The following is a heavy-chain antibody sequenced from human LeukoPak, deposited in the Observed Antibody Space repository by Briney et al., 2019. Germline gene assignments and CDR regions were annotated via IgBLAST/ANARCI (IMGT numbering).Heavy chain of an antibody. CDR2: ISGSGGST. V-gene: IGHV3-23*01. Sequence: PGGSLRLSCAASGFTFSSYAMSWVRQAPGKGLEWVSAISGSGGSTYYADSVKGRFTISRDNSKNTLYLQMNSLRAEDTAVYYCAKDLPDYGDYGGAFDIWGQGTMVTVSS. CDR3: AKDLPDYGDYGGAFDI. CDR1: GFTFSSYA. J-gene: IGHJ3*02. D-gene: IGHD4-17*01.